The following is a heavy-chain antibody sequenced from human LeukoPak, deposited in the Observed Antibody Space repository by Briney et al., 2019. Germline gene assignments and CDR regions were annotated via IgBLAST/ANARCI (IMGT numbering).Heavy chain of an antibody. CDR2: IWYDGGNK. CDR1: GFTLSRYA. J-gene: IGHJ4*02. D-gene: IGHD3-10*01. Sequence: PGRALRLSCVGSGFTLSRYAMHWVRQAPGRGLEWVALIWYDGGNKYYADSVKGRFTISRDNSKNTLYLQMNSLRAEDTAVYYCARTTTPHYYGSGSYALGYWGQGTLVTVPS. V-gene: IGHV3-33*08. CDR3: ARTTTPHYYGSGSYALGY.